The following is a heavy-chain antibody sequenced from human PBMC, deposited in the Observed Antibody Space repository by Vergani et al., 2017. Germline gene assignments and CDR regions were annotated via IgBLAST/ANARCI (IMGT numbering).Heavy chain of an antibody. V-gene: IGHV4-61*02. CDR1: GGSISSGSYY. Sequence: QVQLQESGPGLVKPSQTLSLTCTVSGGSISSGSYYWSWIRQPAGKGLEWIGRIYTSGSTNYNPSIKSRVTISVDTAKNQFSLKLSSVTAADTAVYYCARDIAVAGTGWFDPWGQGTLVTVSS. J-gene: IGHJ5*02. D-gene: IGHD6-19*01. CDR3: ARDIAVAGTGWFDP. CDR2: IYTSGST.